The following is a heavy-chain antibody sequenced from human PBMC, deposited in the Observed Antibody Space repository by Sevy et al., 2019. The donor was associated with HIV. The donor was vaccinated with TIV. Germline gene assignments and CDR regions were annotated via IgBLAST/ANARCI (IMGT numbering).Heavy chain of an antibody. V-gene: IGHV3-30*02. CDR2: IRYDGSNK. Sequence: GVSLRLSCAASGFTFSSYGMHWVRQAPGKGLEWVAFIRYDGSNKYYPDSVKGRFTISRDNSKNTLYLQMNSLRAEDTAVYHCAKDLSPYGSGSYYNGDYFDYWGQGTLVTVSS. J-gene: IGHJ4*02. D-gene: IGHD3-10*01. CDR3: AKDLSPYGSGSYYNGDYFDY. CDR1: GFTFSSYG.